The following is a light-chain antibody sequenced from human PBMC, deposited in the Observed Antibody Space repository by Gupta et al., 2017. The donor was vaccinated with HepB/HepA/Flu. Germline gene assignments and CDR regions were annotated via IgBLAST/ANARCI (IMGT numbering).Light chain of an antibody. CDR3: QQYYTVPFT. Sequence: DIVMPQSPDSLAVSLGERATINCKSSQNLLYSSNNKNYLAWFQQKPGQPPRLLISGASTRESGVPDRFSGSGSGTDFTLTVSSLQAEDVAVYYCQQYYTVPFTFGPGTKVDIK. J-gene: IGKJ3*01. CDR1: QNLLYSSNNKNY. CDR2: GAS. V-gene: IGKV4-1*01.